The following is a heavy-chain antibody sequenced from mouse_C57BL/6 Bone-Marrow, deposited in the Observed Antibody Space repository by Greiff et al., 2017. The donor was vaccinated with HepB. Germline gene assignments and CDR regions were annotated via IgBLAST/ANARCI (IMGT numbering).Heavy chain of an antibody. V-gene: IGHV5-4*01. CDR1: GFTFSSYA. Sequence: EVQLMESGGGLVKPGGSLKLSCAASGFTFSSYAMSWVRQTPEKRLEWVATISDGGSYTYYPDNVKGRFTISRDNAKNNLYLQMSHLKSEDTAMYYCARVKNSLYAMDYWGQGTSVTVSS. J-gene: IGHJ4*01. CDR3: ARVKNSLYAMDY. CDR2: ISDGGSYT.